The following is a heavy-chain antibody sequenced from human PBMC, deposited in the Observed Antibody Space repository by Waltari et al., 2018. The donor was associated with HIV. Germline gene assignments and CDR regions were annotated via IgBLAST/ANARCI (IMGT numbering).Heavy chain of an antibody. CDR2: IKDDGNEK. V-gene: IGHV3-7*01. CDR3: VRENDFGTIFFNYYYAMDV. CDR1: GFTFTTHW. J-gene: IGHJ6*02. Sequence: MQLVESGGGLVQRGGSPRLSCTASGFTFTTHWHTWVRQAPGKALEWVANIKDDGNEKYYVNSVRGRFTISRDNANNSLYLEMNRLRDEDTAVYYCVRENDFGTIFFNYYYAMDVWGQGTSVTVSS. D-gene: IGHD3-3*01.